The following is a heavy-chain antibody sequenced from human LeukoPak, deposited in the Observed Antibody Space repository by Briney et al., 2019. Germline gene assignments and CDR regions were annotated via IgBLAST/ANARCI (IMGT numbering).Heavy chain of an antibody. J-gene: IGHJ4*02. Sequence: ASVKVFCKASGYTFTSYYMHWVRQAPGQGLECMGIINPSGGSTSYAQKFQGRVTMTRDMSTSTVYMELSSLRSEDTAVYYCARVGIAAAGTYDYWGQGTLVTVSS. D-gene: IGHD6-13*01. CDR1: GYTFTSYY. CDR3: ARVGIAAAGTYDY. CDR2: INPSGGST. V-gene: IGHV1-46*01.